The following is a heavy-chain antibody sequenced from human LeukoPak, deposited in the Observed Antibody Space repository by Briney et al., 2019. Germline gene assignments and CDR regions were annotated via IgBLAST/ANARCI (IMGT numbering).Heavy chain of an antibody. V-gene: IGHV3-7*01. Sequence: GGSLRLSCEGPGFTFSNYWMGWVRQAPGKGLQWVANIKTDGSEKYYVDSVKGRFTISRDNAKNSLYLQMNSLRAEDTAVYYCAREYYDFWSGSNWGQGTLVTVSS. CDR3: AREYYDFWSGSN. CDR1: GFTFSNYW. D-gene: IGHD3-3*01. CDR2: IKTDGSEK. J-gene: IGHJ4*02.